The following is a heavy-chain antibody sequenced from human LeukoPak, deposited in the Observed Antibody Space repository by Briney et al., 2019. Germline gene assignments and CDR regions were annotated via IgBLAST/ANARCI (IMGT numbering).Heavy chain of an antibody. CDR2: IYYSGST. CDR3: ARGAFYYYGMDV. J-gene: IGHJ6*04. V-gene: IGHV4-31*03. CDR1: GGSISSGGYY. Sequence: SGTLSLTCTVSGGSISSGGYYWSWIRQHPGKGLEWIGYIYYSGSTYYNPSLKSRVTTSVDTSKNQFSLKLSSVTAADTAVYYCARGAFYYYGMDVWGKGTTVTVSS.